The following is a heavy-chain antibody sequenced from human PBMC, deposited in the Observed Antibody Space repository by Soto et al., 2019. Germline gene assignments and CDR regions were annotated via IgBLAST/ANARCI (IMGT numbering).Heavy chain of an antibody. CDR3: ARRGGSSLIRYYYYGMDV. Sequence: SETLSLTCAVYGGSFSGYYWSWIRQPPGKGLEWIGEINHSGSTNYNPSLKSRVTISVDTSKNQFSLKLSSVTAADTAVYYCARRGGSSLIRYYYYGMDVWGQGTTVTVSS. CDR2: INHSGST. J-gene: IGHJ6*02. CDR1: GGSFSGYY. D-gene: IGHD2-15*01. V-gene: IGHV4-34*01.